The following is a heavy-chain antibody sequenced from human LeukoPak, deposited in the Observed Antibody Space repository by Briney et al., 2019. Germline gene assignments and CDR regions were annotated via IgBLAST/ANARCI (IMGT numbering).Heavy chain of an antibody. V-gene: IGHV3-69-1*02. CDR2: ISDRWT. CDR1: EFTLSTYA. Sequence: PGGSLRLSCAASEFTLSTYAMNWVRQAPGKGLEWVSTISDRWTNYADSVKGRLTISRDNAKNSLYLQMNSLRAEDTAVYYCARGEYYFDYWGQGTLVTVSS. D-gene: IGHD3-10*01. J-gene: IGHJ4*02. CDR3: ARGEYYFDY.